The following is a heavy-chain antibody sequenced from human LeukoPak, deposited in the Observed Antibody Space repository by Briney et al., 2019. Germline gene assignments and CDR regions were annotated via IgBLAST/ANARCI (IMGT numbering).Heavy chain of an antibody. J-gene: IGHJ4*02. Sequence: ASVKVSCKASGYTFTSYGISWVRHAPGQGLEWMGWTSAYNGNTNYAQKLQGRVTMTTDTSTSTAYMELRSLRSDDTAVYYCARVTGKTIFGVVTRGGYFDYWGQGTLVTVSS. D-gene: IGHD3-3*01. CDR2: TSAYNGNT. CDR1: GYTFTSYG. V-gene: IGHV1-18*01. CDR3: ARVTGKTIFGVVTRGGYFDY.